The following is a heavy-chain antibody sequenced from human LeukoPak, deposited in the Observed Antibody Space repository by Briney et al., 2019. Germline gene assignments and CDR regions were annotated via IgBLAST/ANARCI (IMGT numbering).Heavy chain of an antibody. D-gene: IGHD2-2*01. CDR2: INWNGGST. CDR1: GFTFDDYG. J-gene: IGHJ4*02. Sequence: GGSLRLSCAASGFTFDDYGMSWVRQAPGKGLEWVSGINWNGGSTGYADSVKGRFTISRDNAKNSLYLQMNSLRAEDTALYYCARGGIVVVPAAASIDYWGQGTLVTVSS. CDR3: ARGGIVVVPAAASIDY. V-gene: IGHV3-20*04.